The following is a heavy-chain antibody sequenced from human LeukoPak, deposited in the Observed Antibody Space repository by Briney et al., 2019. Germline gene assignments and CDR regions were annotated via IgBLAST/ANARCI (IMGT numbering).Heavy chain of an antibody. V-gene: IGHV3-66*01. D-gene: IGHD3-10*01. J-gene: IGHJ4*01. CDR3: ASAYCCGSGNYDY. Sequence: AGGSLRLSCAASGFNVKDYYMTWVRQAPGKGLEWVSIINNRGNTNHADSVKGRFAISRSKSKNSLFLQMNSLRAEDTAVYYCASAYCCGSGNYDYWGHGTLVTVSS. CDR2: INNRGNT. CDR1: GFNVKDYY.